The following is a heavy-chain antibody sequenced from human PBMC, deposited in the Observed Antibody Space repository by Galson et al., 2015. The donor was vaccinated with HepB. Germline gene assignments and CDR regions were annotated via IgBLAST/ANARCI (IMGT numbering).Heavy chain of an antibody. D-gene: IGHD2-2*01. CDR2: IWYDGSNK. Sequence: SLRLSCAASGFTFSSYGMHWVRQAPGKGLEWVAVIWYDGSNKYYADSVKGRFTISRDNSKNTLYLQMNSLRAEDTAVYYCARDDQLAIRSWDYWGQGTLVTVSS. CDR1: GFTFSSYG. CDR3: ARDDQLAIRSWDY. V-gene: IGHV3-33*01. J-gene: IGHJ4*02.